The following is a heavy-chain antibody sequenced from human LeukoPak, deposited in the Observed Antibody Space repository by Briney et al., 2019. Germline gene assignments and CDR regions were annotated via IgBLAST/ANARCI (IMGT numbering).Heavy chain of an antibody. CDR3: EHSRRSYGDYVYYYYGMDV. CDR2: SYWNDDK. Sequence: SGPTLVNPTQTLTLTCTFSGFSLSTSGVGVGWIRQPPGKALEWLALSYWNDDKRYSHSLKRRLTITKDTTKNQVVLTMTNMDPLNTATYYCEHSRRSYGDYVYYYYGMDVWGQGTTVTVSS. D-gene: IGHD4-17*01. V-gene: IGHV2-5*01. J-gene: IGHJ6*02. CDR1: GFSLSTSGVG.